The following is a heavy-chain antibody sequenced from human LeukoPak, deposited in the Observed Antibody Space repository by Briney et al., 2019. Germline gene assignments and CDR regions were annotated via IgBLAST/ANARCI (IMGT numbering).Heavy chain of an antibody. CDR3: ARDLGYYDSSGYRSYWYFDL. CDR2: IYYSGST. CDR1: GGSISSYY. D-gene: IGHD3-22*01. V-gene: IGHV4-59*01. Sequence: SETLSLTCTVSGGSISSYYRSWIRQPPGKGLEWIGYIYYSGSTNYNPSLKSRVTISVDTSKNQFSLKLSSVTAADTAVYYCARDLGYYDSSGYRSYWYFDLWGRGTLVTVSS. J-gene: IGHJ2*01.